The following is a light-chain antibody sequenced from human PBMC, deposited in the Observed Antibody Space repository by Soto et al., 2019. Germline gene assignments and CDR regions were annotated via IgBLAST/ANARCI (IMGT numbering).Light chain of an antibody. J-gene: IGKJ4*01. CDR1: QSISSY. V-gene: IGKV1-39*01. CDR3: QQSYSNVT. CDR2: AAS. Sequence: DIQMTQSPSSLSASVGDRVTITCRASQSISSYLNWYQQKPGKAPKLLIYAASSLQSGVPSRFSGSGSGTDFTLTISSLQPEDFATYYCQQSYSNVTFGGGTKVVIK.